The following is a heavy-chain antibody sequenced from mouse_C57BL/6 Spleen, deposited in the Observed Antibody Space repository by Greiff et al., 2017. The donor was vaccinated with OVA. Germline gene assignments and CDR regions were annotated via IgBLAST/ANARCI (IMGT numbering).Heavy chain of an antibody. CDR3: ARGGFRWYFDV. CDR1: GYTFTSYW. J-gene: IGHJ1*03. V-gene: IGHV1-69*01. CDR2: IDPSDSYT. Sequence: VQLQQSGAELVMPGASVKLSCKASGYTFTSYWMHWVKQRPGQGLEWIGEIDPSDSYTNYNQKFKGKSTLTVDKSSSTAYMQLSSLTSEDSAVYSCARGGFRWYFDVWGTGTTVTVSS.